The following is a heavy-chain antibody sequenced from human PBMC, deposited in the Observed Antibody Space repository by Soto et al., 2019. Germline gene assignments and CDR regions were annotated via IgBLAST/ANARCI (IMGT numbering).Heavy chain of an antibody. J-gene: IGHJ4*02. CDR3: AKDHLLGYCSSTSCYRWRYFDY. CDR2: ISGSGGST. CDR1: GFTFSSYA. D-gene: IGHD2-2*02. V-gene: IGHV3-23*01. Sequence: ESGGGLVQPGGSLRLSCAASGFTFSSYAMSWVRQAPGKGLEWVSAISGSGGSTYYADSVKGRFTISRDNSKNTLYLQMNSLRAEDTAVYYCAKDHLLGYCSSTSCYRWRYFDYWGQGTLVTVSS.